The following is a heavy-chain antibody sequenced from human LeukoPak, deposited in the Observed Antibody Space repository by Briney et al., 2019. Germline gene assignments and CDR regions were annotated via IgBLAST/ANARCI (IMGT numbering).Heavy chain of an antibody. V-gene: IGHV4-34*01. J-gene: IGHJ4*02. CDR2: INHSGSA. Sequence: SETLSLTCAVYGGSFSGYYWSWIRQPPGKGLEWIGEINHSGSANYNPSLKSRVTISVDTSKNQFSLNLNSLTAADTAVYYCARGDCSNSNCYGSLLGYWGRGALVTVSS. D-gene: IGHD2-2*01. CDR1: GGSFSGYY. CDR3: ARGDCSNSNCYGSLLGY.